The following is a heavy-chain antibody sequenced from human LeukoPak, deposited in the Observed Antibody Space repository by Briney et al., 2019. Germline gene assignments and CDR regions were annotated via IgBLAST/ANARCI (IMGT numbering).Heavy chain of an antibody. D-gene: IGHD3-10*02. CDR3: ARGTMFPYCFDY. V-gene: IGHV3-21*01. Sequence: GGSLRLSCAASGFKFSSYSMKWVRQAPGKGLEWVSFISSSSSYIYYADSVKGRFTISRDNAKNSLYLQMNSLRAEDTAVYYCARGTMFPYCFDYWGQGTLVTVSS. CDR2: ISSSSSYI. J-gene: IGHJ4*02. CDR1: GFKFSSYS.